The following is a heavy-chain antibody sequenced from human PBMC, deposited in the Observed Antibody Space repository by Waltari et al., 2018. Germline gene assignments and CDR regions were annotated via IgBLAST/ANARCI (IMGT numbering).Heavy chain of an antibody. CDR3: ARVSGGGGALY. V-gene: IGHV3-48*01. J-gene: IGHJ4*02. CDR1: GFPFSRYS. Sequence: EVQLVESGGGLVQPGVSMRLSCAASGFPFSRYSMNWVRQSPGKGLEWVSYISSSSSTIYYADSVKGRFTISRDNAKNSLYLQMNSLRAEDTAVYYCARVSGGGGALYWGQGTLVTVSS. CDR2: ISSSSSTI. D-gene: IGHD2-21*01.